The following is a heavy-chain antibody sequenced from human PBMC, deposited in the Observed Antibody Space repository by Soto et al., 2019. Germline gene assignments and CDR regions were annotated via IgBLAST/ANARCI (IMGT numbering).Heavy chain of an antibody. D-gene: IGHD3-22*01. J-gene: IGHJ6*02. CDR2: IYYSGST. CDR3: AREFPGYYDSSGYNYYGMDV. CDR1: GGSISSYY. V-gene: IGHV4-59*01. Sequence: SETLSLTCTVSGGSISSYYWSWIRQPPGKGLEWIGYIYYSGSTNYNPSLKSRVTISVDTSKNQFSLKLSSVTAADTAVHYCAREFPGYYDSSGYNYYGMDVWGQGTTVTVSS.